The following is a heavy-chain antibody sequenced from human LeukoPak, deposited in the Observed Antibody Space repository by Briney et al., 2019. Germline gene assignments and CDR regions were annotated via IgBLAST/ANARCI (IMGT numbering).Heavy chain of an antibody. CDR3: ARVKQAAGISSFEY. CDR2: IYYSGST. V-gene: IGHV4-59*12. J-gene: IGHJ4*02. D-gene: IGHD6-19*01. Sequence: PLEALSLTCTVSGGSMSSYYWSWIRQPPGKGLEWIGYIYYSGSTKYNPSLKSRVTISVDTSKNQFSLKLSSVTAADTAAYYCARVKQAAGISSFEYWGQGTLVTVSS. CDR1: GGSMSSYY.